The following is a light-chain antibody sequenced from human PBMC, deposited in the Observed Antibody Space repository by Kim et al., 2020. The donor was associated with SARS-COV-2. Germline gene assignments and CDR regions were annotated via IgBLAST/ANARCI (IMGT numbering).Light chain of an antibody. J-gene: IGKJ5*01. Sequence: DVVMTQSPLSLPVTLGQPASISCRSSQSLVYSDGNTYLNWFQQRPGQSPRRQIYKVSNRDSGVPDRFSGSGSGTDFTLKISRVEAEDVGVYYCMQGIHPITFGQGTRLEIK. V-gene: IGKV2-30*01. CDR2: KVS. CDR1: QSLVYSDGNTY. CDR3: MQGIHPIT.